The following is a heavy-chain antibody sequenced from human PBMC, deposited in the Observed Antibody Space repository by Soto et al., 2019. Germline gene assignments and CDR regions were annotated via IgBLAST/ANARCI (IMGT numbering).Heavy chain of an antibody. CDR1: GYSFTRYG. J-gene: IGHJ6*02. CDR2: ISPYNGHT. V-gene: IGHV1-18*01. CDR3: ARDLTIVPATHPRLENYGMDV. D-gene: IGHD2-2*01. Sequence: QVQLVQSAGEVKKPGASVKVSCKASGYSFTRYGISWVGRAPGQGLEWMGWISPYNGHTQFVERFQGRVTMTTDTSTKTAYMELRNLRSDDTAHYYCARDLTIVPATHPRLENYGMDVWGQGTTVIVSS.